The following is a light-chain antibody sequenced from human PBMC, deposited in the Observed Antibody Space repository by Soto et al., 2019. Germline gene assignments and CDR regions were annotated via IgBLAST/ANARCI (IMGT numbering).Light chain of an antibody. CDR3: QQYNSYST. CDR2: DAS. V-gene: IGKV1-5*01. Sequence: DIQMTQSPSILSASVGDRVTITCRASQRISAYLAWYQQKPGKAPKLLIYDASSLESGVPSRFSGSGSGTEFTLTISSLQPDDVATYYCQQYNSYSTFGQGTKVDIK. J-gene: IGKJ1*01. CDR1: QRISAY.